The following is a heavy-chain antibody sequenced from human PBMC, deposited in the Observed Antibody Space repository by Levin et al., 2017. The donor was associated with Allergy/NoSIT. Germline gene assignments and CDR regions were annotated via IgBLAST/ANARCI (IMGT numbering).Heavy chain of an antibody. D-gene: IGHD1-1*01. CDR3: ARPRNGVVPYKYYMDV. J-gene: IGHJ6*03. CDR1: GFTFSSYG. Sequence: GGSLRLSCAASGFTFSSYGMHWVRQAPGKGLEWVAVIWYDGSNKYYVDSVKGRFTISRDNSKKTLYLQMNSLRAEDTAVYYWARPRNGVVPYKYYMDVWGKGTTVTVSS. V-gene: IGHV3-33*01. CDR2: IWYDGSNK.